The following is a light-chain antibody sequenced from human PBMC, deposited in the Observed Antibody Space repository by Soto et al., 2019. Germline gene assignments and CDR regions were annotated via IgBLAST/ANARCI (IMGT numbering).Light chain of an antibody. J-gene: IGKJ1*01. CDR3: QQTYNLPRT. Sequence: DIQMTQSPSTLSGSVGDRVTITCRASQTISSWLAWYQQKPGKAPKLLIYKASTLKSGVPSRFSGSGSGTDFTLTINNMQREDLATYYCQQTYNLPRTFGQETKVESK. CDR2: KAS. V-gene: IGKV1-5*03. CDR1: QTISSW.